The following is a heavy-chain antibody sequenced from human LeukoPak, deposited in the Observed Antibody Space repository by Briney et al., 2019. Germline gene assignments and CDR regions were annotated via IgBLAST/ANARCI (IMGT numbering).Heavy chain of an antibody. CDR1: D. J-gene: IGHJ3*01. Sequence: ASVKVSCKTSDLHWVRQAPGQGLEWMGWINPNSGDTNYAQKFQGKISMTADTSTSTAYMELRRLRCDDTAVYYCAKGFDAADYYWGQGGFDFWGQGTKVIVSS. V-gene: IGHV1-2*02. CDR2: INPNSGDT. CDR3: AKGFDAADYYWGQGGFDF. D-gene: IGHD3-16*01.